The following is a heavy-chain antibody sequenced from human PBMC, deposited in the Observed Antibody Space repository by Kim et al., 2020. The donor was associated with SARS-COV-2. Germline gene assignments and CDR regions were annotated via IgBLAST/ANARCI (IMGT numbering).Heavy chain of an antibody. CDR3: ARGARRSIVVVPAAMVDY. D-gene: IGHD2-2*01. J-gene: IGHJ4*02. CDR1: GFTFSSYG. Sequence: GGSLRLSCAASGFTFSSYGMHWVRQAPGKGLEWVAVIWYDGSNKYYADSVKGRFTISRDNSKNTLYLQMNSLRAEDTAVYYCARGARRSIVVVPAAMVDYWGQGTLVTVSS. CDR2: IWYDGSNK. V-gene: IGHV3-33*01.